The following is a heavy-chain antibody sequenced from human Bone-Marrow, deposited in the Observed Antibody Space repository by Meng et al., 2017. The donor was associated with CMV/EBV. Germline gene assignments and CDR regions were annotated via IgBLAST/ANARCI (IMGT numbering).Heavy chain of an antibody. J-gene: IGHJ6*02. Sequence: SVKVSCKASGGTFSSYAISWVRQAPGQGLEWMGGIIPIFGTANYAQKFQDRVTITTDESTSTAYMELSSLRSEDTAVYYSARGVKGYSSSWAPSESYYGMDVWGQATTVTVSS. V-gene: IGHV1-69*05. CDR2: IIPIFGTA. CDR3: ARGVKGYSSSWAPSESYYGMDV. D-gene: IGHD6-13*01. CDR1: GGTFSSYA.